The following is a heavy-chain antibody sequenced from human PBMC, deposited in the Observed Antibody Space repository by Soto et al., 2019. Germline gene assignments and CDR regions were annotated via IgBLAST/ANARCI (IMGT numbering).Heavy chain of an antibody. CDR1: GFTFSSYN. CDR3: AKHNRFHP. CDR2: ISWNSGSI. Sequence: GGSLRLSCAASGFTFSSYNMHWVRQAQGKGLEWVSGISWNSGSIGYADSVKGRFTISRDNAKNSLYLQMNSLIAEDTALYYSAKHNRFHPWDQGTLLTVCS. J-gene: IGHJ5*02. V-gene: IGHV3-9*01.